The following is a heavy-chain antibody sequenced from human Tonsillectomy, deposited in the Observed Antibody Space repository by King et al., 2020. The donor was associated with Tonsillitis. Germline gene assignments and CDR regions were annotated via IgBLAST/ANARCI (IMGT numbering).Heavy chain of an antibody. CDR1: GFTFSRYA. CDR2: ISYDGSNK. CDR3: ASPWGRSVDGTLGAFDV. Sequence: VQLVESGGGVVKPGRSLRLSCAASGFTFSRYAMHWVRQAPGKGLDWVAVISYDGSNKYYADSVKGRFTISRDNSKNTLFLQVNSLRAEDTAVYFCASPWGRSVDGTLGAFDVWGQGTMVTVSS. D-gene: IGHD6-19*01. J-gene: IGHJ3*01. V-gene: IGHV3-30*04.